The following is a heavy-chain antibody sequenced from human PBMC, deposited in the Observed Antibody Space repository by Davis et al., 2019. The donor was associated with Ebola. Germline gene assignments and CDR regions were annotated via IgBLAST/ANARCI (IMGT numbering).Heavy chain of an antibody. CDR3: ARDLGSSSWYPELGY. CDR1: GFTFSSYG. Sequence: GESLKISCAASGFTFSSYGMHWVRQAPGKGLEWVAVIWYDGSNKYYADSVKGRFTISRDNSKNTLYLQMNSLRAEDTAVYYCARDLGSSSWYPELGYWGQGTLVTVSS. V-gene: IGHV3-33*01. D-gene: IGHD6-13*01. J-gene: IGHJ4*02. CDR2: IWYDGSNK.